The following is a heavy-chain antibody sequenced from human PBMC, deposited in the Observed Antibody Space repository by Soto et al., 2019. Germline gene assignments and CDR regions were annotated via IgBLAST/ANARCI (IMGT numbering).Heavy chain of an antibody. V-gene: IGHV4-31*03. CDR3: ARTKCSGGSCYSWYLDY. D-gene: IGHD2-15*01. CDR2: RYYSEST. CDR1: GGSITTGGYY. Sequence: SETLSLTCTVSGGSITTGGYYWSWTRQLPGKGLEWIGHRYYSESTYYNPSLKIRVSISLDTSKNQFSLKLSFVTAADTAMYYCARTKCSGGSCYSWYLDYLGQGAPVTVSS. J-gene: IGHJ4*02.